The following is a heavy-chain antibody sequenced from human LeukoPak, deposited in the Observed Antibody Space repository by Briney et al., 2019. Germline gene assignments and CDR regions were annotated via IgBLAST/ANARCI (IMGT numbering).Heavy chain of an antibody. CDR1: GGSISSSSYY. J-gene: IGHJ4*02. Sequence: SETLSLTCTVSGGSISSSSYYWSWIRQPPGKGLEWIGYIYYSGSTNYNPSLKSRVTISVDTSKNQFSLKLSSVTAADTAVYYCARRYSSGWHDLFDYWGQGTLVTVSS. D-gene: IGHD6-19*01. V-gene: IGHV4-61*01. CDR2: IYYSGST. CDR3: ARRYSSGWHDLFDY.